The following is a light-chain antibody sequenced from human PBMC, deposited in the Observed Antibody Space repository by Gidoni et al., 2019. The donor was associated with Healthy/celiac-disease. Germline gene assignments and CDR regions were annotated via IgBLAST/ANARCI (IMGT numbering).Light chain of an antibody. V-gene: IGLV2-8*01. Sequence: QSALTQPPSASGSPGQSVTISCTGTSSDVVVYNYVSWSQQHPGKAPKLIIYEVSKRPSGVPDRFFGSKSGNTASLTVSGLQAEDEADYYCSSYAGSNNVPYVFGTGTKVTVL. J-gene: IGLJ1*01. CDR1: SSDVVVYNY. CDR2: EVS. CDR3: SSYAGSNNVPYV.